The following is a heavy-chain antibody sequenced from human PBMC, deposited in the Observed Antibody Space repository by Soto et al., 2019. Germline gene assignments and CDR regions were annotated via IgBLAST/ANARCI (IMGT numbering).Heavy chain of an antibody. D-gene: IGHD3-22*01. CDR2: IIPIFGTA. Sequence: QVQLVQSGAEVKKPGSSVKVSCKASGGTFSSYAISWVRQAPGQGLEWMGGIIPIFGTANYAQKFQGRVTIIADESTSTAYTELSSLRSEDTAVYFCARGGYYDSSGYSSGRGKNWFDPWGQGTLVTVSS. V-gene: IGHV1-69*01. J-gene: IGHJ5*02. CDR3: ARGGYYDSSGYSSGRGKNWFDP. CDR1: GGTFSSYA.